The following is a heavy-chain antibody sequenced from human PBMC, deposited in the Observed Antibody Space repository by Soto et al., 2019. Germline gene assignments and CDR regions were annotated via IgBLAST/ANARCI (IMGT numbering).Heavy chain of an antibody. CDR3: AAIDKRAQEYSSPRQTDY. CDR2: IVVGSGNT. J-gene: IGHJ4*02. CDR1: GFTFTSSA. D-gene: IGHD6-6*01. Sequence: GASVKVSCKASGFTFTSSAVQWVRQARGQRLEWIGWIVVGSGNTNYAQKFQERVTITRDMSTSTAYMELSSLRSEDTAVYYCAAIDKRAQEYSSPRQTDYWGQGTLVTVSS. V-gene: IGHV1-58*01.